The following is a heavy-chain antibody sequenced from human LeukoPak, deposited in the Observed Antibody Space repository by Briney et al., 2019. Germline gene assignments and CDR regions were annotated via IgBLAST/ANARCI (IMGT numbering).Heavy chain of an antibody. V-gene: IGHV3-7*01. D-gene: IGHD6-19*01. CDR2: IKKDGSEK. CDR1: GFTFSSYW. CDR3: ARVSVAGTGY. J-gene: IGHJ4*02. Sequence: GGSLRLSCAASGFTFSSYWLSWVRRAPGKGLEWVANIKKDGSEKYYVDSVKGRFSISRDNAKNSLYLQMNSLRAEDTAVYYCARVSVAGTGYWGQGTLVTVSS.